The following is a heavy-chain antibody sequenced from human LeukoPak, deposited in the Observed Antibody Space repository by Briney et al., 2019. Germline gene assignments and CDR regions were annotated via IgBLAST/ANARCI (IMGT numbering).Heavy chain of an antibody. CDR3: AMVRGGYYFDY. V-gene: IGHV3-66*01. J-gene: IGHJ4*02. D-gene: IGHD3-10*01. Sequence: GGSLRLSCAASGFTVSSNYMSWVRQAPGKGLEWVSVIYSGGSTYYADSVKGRFTISRDNSKNTLYLQMNSLRAEDTVVYYCAMVRGGYYFDYWGQGTLVTVSS. CDR2: IYSGGST. CDR1: GFTVSSNY.